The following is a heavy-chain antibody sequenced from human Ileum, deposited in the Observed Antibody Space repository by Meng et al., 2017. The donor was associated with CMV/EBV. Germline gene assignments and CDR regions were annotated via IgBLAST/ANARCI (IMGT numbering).Heavy chain of an antibody. V-gene: IGHV4-34*01. J-gene: IGHJ4*02. CDR1: GGSCSGNY. CDR3: ARIRGWLRLLYYFDY. CDR2: INNGGST. D-gene: IGHD5-12*01. Sequence: YGGSCSGNYWSWFGQPPGKGLEWIGEINNGGSTNYNPSHKSQVTISVDTSKNQFTLKLSSVTAADTAVYYCARIRGWLRLLYYFDYWGQGTLVTVSS.